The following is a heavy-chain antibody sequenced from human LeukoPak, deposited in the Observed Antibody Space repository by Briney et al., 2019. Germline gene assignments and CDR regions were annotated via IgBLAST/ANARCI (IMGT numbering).Heavy chain of an antibody. D-gene: IGHD3-3*01. Sequence: QAGGSLRLSCAASEFTFSNYGMHWVRQAPGKGLEWVAFIRYDESNEYYADSVKGRFTISRDNAKNSLYLQMNSLRAEDTAVYYCARLRYHDFWSGYWKYYYYMDVWGKGTTVTVSS. CDR3: ARLRYHDFWSGYWKYYYYMDV. CDR1: EFTFSNYG. J-gene: IGHJ6*03. CDR2: IRYDESNE. V-gene: IGHV3-30*02.